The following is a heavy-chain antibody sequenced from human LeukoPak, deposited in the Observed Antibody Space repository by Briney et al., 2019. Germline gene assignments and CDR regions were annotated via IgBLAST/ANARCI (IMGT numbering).Heavy chain of an antibody. Sequence: GGSLRLSCAASGFTFSGSTMHWVRQASGKGLEWFGRIRSKANSYATAYAASVKGRFTISRDDSKKMAYLQMNNLKTEDTAMYYCTRANGWDAFDIWGQGTMVTVSS. CDR3: TRANGWDAFDI. CDR2: IRSKANSYAT. CDR1: GFTFSGST. V-gene: IGHV3-73*01. D-gene: IGHD6-19*01. J-gene: IGHJ3*02.